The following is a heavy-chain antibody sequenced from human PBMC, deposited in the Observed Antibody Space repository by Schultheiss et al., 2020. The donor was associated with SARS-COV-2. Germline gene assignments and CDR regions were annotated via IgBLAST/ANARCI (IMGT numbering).Heavy chain of an antibody. CDR3: ASSKGYYGSGRQFDY. CDR2: IYYSGST. CDR1: GGSFSGYY. D-gene: IGHD3-10*01. J-gene: IGHJ4*02. Sequence: SETLSLTCAVYGGSFSGYYWSWIRQPPGKGLEWIGYIYYSGSTNYNPSLKSRVTISVDTSKNQFSLKLSSVTAADTAVYYCASSKGYYGSGRQFDYWGQGTLVTVSS. V-gene: IGHV4-59*12.